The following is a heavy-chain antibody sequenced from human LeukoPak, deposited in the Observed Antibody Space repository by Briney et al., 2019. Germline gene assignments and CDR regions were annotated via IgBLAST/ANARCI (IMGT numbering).Heavy chain of an antibody. V-gene: IGHV3-23*01. Sequence: TGGSLRLSCAVSGFTFSSYAMSWVRQAPGKGLEWVSALSGSGDSTYYADSVKGRFTFSRDNSKNTLFLQMNSLRAEDTAIYYCAKEKALPRAGIDCWGQGTLVTVSS. CDR1: GFTFSSYA. CDR3: AKEKALPRAGIDC. CDR2: LSGSGDST. D-gene: IGHD1-14*01. J-gene: IGHJ4*02.